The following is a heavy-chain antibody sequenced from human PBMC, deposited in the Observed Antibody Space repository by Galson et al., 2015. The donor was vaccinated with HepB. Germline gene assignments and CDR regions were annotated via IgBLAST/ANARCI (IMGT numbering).Heavy chain of an antibody. CDR3: AKGLLQYDFWARHDAFDI. D-gene: IGHD3-3*01. V-gene: IGHV3-30*18. CDR2: ISYDGTNR. Sequence: SLRLSCAAPGFTFNTYAMYWVRQAPGKGLEWVATISYDGTNRYYADSVKGRFTISRDNSRNTLFLQMNSLRPEDTAVYYCAKGLLQYDFWARHDAFDIWGKGKMVTVSS. CDR1: GFTFNTYA. J-gene: IGHJ3*02.